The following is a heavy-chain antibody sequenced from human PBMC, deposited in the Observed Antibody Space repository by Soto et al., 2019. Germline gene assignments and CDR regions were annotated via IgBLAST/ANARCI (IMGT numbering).Heavy chain of an antibody. Sequence: GSLRLSCAASGFTFSSYAMSWVRQAPGKGLEWVSAISGSGGSTDYADSVKGRFTISRDNSKNTLYLQMNSLRAEDTAVYYCAKGLAIVVVVAATSNDAFDIWGQGTMVTVSS. CDR1: GFTFSSYA. CDR2: ISGSGGST. D-gene: IGHD2-15*01. J-gene: IGHJ3*02. V-gene: IGHV3-23*01. CDR3: AKGLAIVVVVAATSNDAFDI.